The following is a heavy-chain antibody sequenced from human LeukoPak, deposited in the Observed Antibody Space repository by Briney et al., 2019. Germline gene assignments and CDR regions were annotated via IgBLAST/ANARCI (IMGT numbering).Heavy chain of an antibody. Sequence: PSETLSLTCTVPGDSITSYYWSWIRQPPGKGLEWIGYVYYSGSTSYNPSLKSRVTISVDTSKNQFSLRLSSVTAADTALYYCARKGSNWSTQFDYWGQGTLVTVSS. CDR3: ARKGSNWSTQFDY. D-gene: IGHD6-13*01. CDR1: GDSITSYY. J-gene: IGHJ4*02. V-gene: IGHV4-59*08. CDR2: VYYSGST.